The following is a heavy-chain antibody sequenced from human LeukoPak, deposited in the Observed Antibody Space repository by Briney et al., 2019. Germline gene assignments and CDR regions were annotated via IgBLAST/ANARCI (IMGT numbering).Heavy chain of an antibody. CDR1: GGSFSGYY. V-gene: IGHV4-34*01. Sequence: SETLSLTCAVYGGSFSGYYWDWIRQPPGKGLEWIGEIYHSGSTNYNPSLKSRVTISVDTSKNQLSLRLSSVTAADTAVYYCARTTMVRGVIIIRDAFDIWSQGTMVTVSS. CDR2: IYHSGST. D-gene: IGHD3-10*01. CDR3: ARTTMVRGVIIIRDAFDI. J-gene: IGHJ3*02.